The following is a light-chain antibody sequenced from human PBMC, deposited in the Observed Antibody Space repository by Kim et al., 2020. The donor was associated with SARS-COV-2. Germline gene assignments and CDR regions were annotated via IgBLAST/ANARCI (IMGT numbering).Light chain of an antibody. J-gene: IGKJ2*01. CDR3: QQANSFPHT. Sequence: ISTWLAWYGQIPGKAPELLIYGASRLQSGVPSRFSGSGSGTDFTLTISSLQPEDSATYYCQQANSFPHTFGQGTKLEI. CDR1: ISTW. CDR2: GAS. V-gene: IGKV1D-12*01.